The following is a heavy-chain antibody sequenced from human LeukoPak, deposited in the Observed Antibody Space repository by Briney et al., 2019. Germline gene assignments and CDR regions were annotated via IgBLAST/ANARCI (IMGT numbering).Heavy chain of an antibody. CDR2: INPSGGST. Sequence: GASVKVSCKASGYTFTIYYMHWVRQAPGQGLEWMGIINPSGGSTSYAQKFQGRVTMTRDTSTSTVYMELSSLRSEDTAVYYCARGRLGESKIYCYYGMDVWGQGTTVTVSS. V-gene: IGHV1-46*01. CDR1: GYTFTIYY. D-gene: IGHD3-10*01. CDR3: ARGRLGESKIYCYYGMDV. J-gene: IGHJ6*02.